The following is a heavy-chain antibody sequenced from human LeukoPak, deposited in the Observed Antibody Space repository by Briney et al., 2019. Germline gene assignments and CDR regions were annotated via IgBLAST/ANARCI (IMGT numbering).Heavy chain of an antibody. D-gene: IGHD2-2*02. J-gene: IGHJ5*02. CDR1: GGTFSSYA. V-gene: IGHV1-69*05. Sequence: ASVKVSCKASGGTFSSYAISWVRQTPGQGLEWMGGIIPIFGTANYAQKFQGRVTITTDESTSTAYMELSSLRSEDTAVYYCARERDDCSSTSCYISRRGWFDPWGQGTLVTVSS. CDR3: ARERDDCSSTSCYISRRGWFDP. CDR2: IIPIFGTA.